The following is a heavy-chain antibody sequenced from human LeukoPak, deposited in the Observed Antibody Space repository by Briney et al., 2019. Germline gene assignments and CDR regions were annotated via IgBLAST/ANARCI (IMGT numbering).Heavy chain of an antibody. J-gene: IGHJ4*02. CDR2: INPDSGGT. Sequence: ASVKVSCKASGYTFTGYYMHWVRQAPGQGLEWMGWINPDSGGTNYAQKFQGRVTMTRDTSISTAYMELSRLRSDDTAVYYCARGDDYDSSGYYNPDSGYWGQGTLVTVSS. D-gene: IGHD3-22*01. V-gene: IGHV1-2*02. CDR3: ARGDDYDSSGYYNPDSGY. CDR1: GYTFTGYY.